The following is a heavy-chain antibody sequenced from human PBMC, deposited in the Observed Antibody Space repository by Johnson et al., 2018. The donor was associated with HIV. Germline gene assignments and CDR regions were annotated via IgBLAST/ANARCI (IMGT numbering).Heavy chain of an antibody. D-gene: IGHD1-26*01. CDR2: IWYDGSNE. V-gene: IGHV3-30*19. Sequence: QVQLVESGGGVVQPGRSLRLSCAASGFIFSSYGTHWVRQAPGKGLEWVAGIWYDGSNEYYADSVKGRFTISRDNSKNTLYLQMNSLRAEDTAVYYCARNSEWELGQEGAFDIWGQGTMVTVSS. CDR1: GFIFSSYG. CDR3: ARNSEWELGQEGAFDI. J-gene: IGHJ3*02.